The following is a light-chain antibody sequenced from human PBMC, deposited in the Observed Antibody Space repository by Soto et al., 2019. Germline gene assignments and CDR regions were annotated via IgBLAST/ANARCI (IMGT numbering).Light chain of an antibody. CDR2: DVS. CDR1: SSDVGGYNF. V-gene: IGLV2-11*01. CDR3: CSYTSSSTLVV. Sequence: QSALTQPRSVSGSPGQSVTISCTGTSSDVGGYNFVSWYQQYPGKAPKLVIYDVSQRPSGVPDRFSGSKSGNTASLTISGLQAEDGADYYCCSYTSSSTLVVFGGGTKLTVL. J-gene: IGLJ2*01.